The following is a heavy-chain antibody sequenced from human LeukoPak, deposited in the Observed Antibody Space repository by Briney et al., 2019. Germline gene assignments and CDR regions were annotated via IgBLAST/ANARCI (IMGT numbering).Heavy chain of an antibody. V-gene: IGHV4-59*12. Sequence: SETLSLTCTGSGGSISSYYWSWIRQPPGKGLEWIGYIYYSGNTYYNPSLKSRITISLDTSKNQFSLKLSSVTAEDKAVYYCTRYNSDGGCFDPWGQGTLVTVSS. CDR1: GGSISSYY. CDR3: TRYNSDGGCFDP. D-gene: IGHD1-20*01. CDR2: IYYSGNT. J-gene: IGHJ5*02.